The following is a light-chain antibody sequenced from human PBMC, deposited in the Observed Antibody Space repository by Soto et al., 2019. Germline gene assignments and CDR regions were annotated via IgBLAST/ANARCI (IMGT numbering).Light chain of an antibody. CDR3: QQYNSFPYT. V-gene: IGKV1-5*01. Sequence: DIQMTQSPSTLSASVGDRVTITCRASQSISSWLDWYQQTAGKAPKLLIYDASSLESGVPSRFTGSASGTEFTLTISSLQPDDFATYYCQQYNSFPYTFGQGTKLEIK. CDR2: DAS. CDR1: QSISSW. J-gene: IGKJ2*01.